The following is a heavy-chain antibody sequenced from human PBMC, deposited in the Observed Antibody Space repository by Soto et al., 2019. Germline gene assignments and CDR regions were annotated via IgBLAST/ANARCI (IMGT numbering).Heavy chain of an antibody. CDR1: GYTFTSSW. J-gene: IGHJ6*02. Sequence: GGSLKISCQVSGYTFTSSWISLVLQRPGKGLEWMGRIDPTDSLTDYSPSFQGHVTMSADRSINTAFLHWSGLTASDTATYYCARLSYHHYYSLDVWGLGTAVTVSS. CDR3: ARLSYHHYYSLDV. CDR2: IDPTDSLT. V-gene: IGHV5-10-1*01.